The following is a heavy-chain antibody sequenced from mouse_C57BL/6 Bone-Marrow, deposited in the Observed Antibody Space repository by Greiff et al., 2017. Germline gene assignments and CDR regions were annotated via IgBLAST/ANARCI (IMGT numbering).Heavy chain of an antibody. Sequence: VQLQQSGAELAKPGASVKLSCKASGYTFTSYWMHWVKQRPGQGLEWIGYINPSSGYTKYNQKFKDKATLTADKSSSTAYMQLSSLTYADSAVYYCATRTTVVYWYFDVWGTGTTVTVSS. D-gene: IGHD1-1*01. CDR1: GYTFTSYW. CDR3: ATRTTVVYWYFDV. V-gene: IGHV1-7*01. J-gene: IGHJ1*03. CDR2: INPSSGYT.